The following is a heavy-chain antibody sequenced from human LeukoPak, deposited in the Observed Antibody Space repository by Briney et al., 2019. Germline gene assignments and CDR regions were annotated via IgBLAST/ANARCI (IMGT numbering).Heavy chain of an antibody. J-gene: IGHJ3*02. V-gene: IGHV3-9*03. D-gene: IGHD5-24*01. CDR3: AREGARDGYKDAFDI. Sequence: GGSLRLSCAASGFTFDDYAMHWVRQAPGKGLEWVSGISWNSGTIAYADSVKGRFTISRDNSKNTLYLQMGSLRAEDMAVYYCAREGARDGYKDAFDIWGQGTMVTVSS. CDR2: ISWNSGTI. CDR1: GFTFDDYA.